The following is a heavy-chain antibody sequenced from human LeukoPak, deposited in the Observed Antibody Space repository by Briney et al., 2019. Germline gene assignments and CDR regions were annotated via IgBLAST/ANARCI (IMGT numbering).Heavy chain of an antibody. CDR3: ARIGDYGDYEMDY. D-gene: IGHD4-17*01. CDR2: INHSGST. J-gene: IGHJ4*02. Sequence: PSETLSLTCAVYGGSFSGYYWSWIRQPPGKGLEWIGEINHSGSTNYNPSLKSRVTISVDTSKNQFSLKLSSVTAADTAVYYCARIGDYGDYEMDYWGQGTLVTVSS. CDR1: GGSFSGYY. V-gene: IGHV4-34*01.